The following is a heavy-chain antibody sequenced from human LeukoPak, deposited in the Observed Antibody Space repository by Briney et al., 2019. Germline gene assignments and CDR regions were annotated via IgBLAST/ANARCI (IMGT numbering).Heavy chain of an antibody. J-gene: IGHJ3*02. D-gene: IGHD2-2*01. V-gene: IGHV3-23*01. CDR2: ISGSGDTT. CDR3: AKGGSAANPDAFDI. Sequence: GGSLRLSCAASGFTFSSYVMTWVRQAPGRGLEWVSVISGSGDTTYYADSVKGRFTISRDNSKNTLYLQMNSLRAEDTAVYYCAKGGSAANPDAFDIWGQGTMVTVSS. CDR1: GFTFSSYV.